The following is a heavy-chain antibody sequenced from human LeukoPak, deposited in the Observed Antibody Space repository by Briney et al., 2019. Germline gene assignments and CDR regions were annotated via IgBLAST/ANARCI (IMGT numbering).Heavy chain of an antibody. CDR1: GGSVTSYY. D-gene: IGHD6-13*01. Sequence: SETLSLICTVSGGSVTSYYCNWVRQPPGRGLEWIGYIYYSGGTNYNPSLESRATISLDTAKNQFSLKLRSVTAEDTAVYYCATTGATSPSSASWFNIEYWGQGTLVPVSS. CDR3: ATTGATSPSSASWFNIEY. CDR2: IYYSGGT. J-gene: IGHJ4*02. V-gene: IGHV4-59*08.